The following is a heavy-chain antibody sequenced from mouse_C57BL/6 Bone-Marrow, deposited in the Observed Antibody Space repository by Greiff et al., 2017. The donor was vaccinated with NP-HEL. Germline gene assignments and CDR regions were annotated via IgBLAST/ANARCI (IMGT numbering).Heavy chain of an antibody. CDR2: IWSGGST. Sequence: VHLVESGPGLVQPSQSLSITCTVSGFSLTSYGVHWVRQPPGKGLEWLGVIWSGGSTDYNAAFISRLSISKDNSKSQVFFKMNSLQADDTAIYYCAKSGRLRRGYFDVWGTGTTVTVSS. J-gene: IGHJ1*03. CDR3: AKSGRLRRGYFDV. D-gene: IGHD1-1*01. V-gene: IGHV2-4*01. CDR1: GFSLTSYG.